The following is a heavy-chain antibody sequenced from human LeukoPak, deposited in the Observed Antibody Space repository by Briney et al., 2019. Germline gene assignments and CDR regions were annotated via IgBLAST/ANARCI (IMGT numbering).Heavy chain of an antibody. CDR2: FDPEDGET. V-gene: IGHV1-24*01. CDR3: ATVVMTTPFEFDY. D-gene: IGHD4-11*01. CDR1: GYTLTELS. J-gene: IGHJ4*02. Sequence: ASVKVSCKVSGYTLTELSMHWVRQAPGKGLEWMGGFDPEDGETIYAQKFQGRVTMTEDTSTDTAYMELSSLRSGDTAVYYCATVVMTTPFEFDYWGQGTLVTVSS.